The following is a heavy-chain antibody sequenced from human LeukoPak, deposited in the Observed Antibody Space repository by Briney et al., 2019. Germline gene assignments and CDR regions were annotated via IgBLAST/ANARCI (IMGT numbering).Heavy chain of an antibody. J-gene: IGHJ4*02. D-gene: IGHD3-10*01. Sequence: GASVKVSCKASGGTFSSYAISWVRQAPGQGLERMGGIIPIFGTANYAQKFQGRVTITADESTSTAYMELSSLRSEDTAVYYCARGGSGSSSLSYPGTLYYWGQGTLVTVSS. V-gene: IGHV1-69*13. CDR2: IIPIFGTA. CDR1: GGTFSSYA. CDR3: ARGGSGSSSLSYPGTLYY.